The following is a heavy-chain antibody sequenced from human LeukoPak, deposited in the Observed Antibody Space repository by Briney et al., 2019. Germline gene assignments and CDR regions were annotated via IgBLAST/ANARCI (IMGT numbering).Heavy chain of an antibody. CDR2: INWDGSEA. V-gene: IGHV3-43*01. CDR1: GFALEEYT. Sequence: GGSLRLSCVVSGFALEEYTMHWVRQFPGKGLEWVSLINWDGSEAYYIESVKGRFTISRDNSKNSLFLQMNSLTAEDTALYFCARSTFGFDFWGQGTLVTVSS. D-gene: IGHD3-16*01. J-gene: IGHJ4*02. CDR3: ARSTFGFDF.